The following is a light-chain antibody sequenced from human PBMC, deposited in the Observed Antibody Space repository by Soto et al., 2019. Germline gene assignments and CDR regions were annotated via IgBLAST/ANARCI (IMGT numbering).Light chain of an antibody. V-gene: IGKV1-39*01. CDR1: QSISRY. J-gene: IGKJ3*01. CDR3: QKSYNLKFT. CDR2: AAS. Sequence: DIKMTQSPSSLSASVGDRVTITCRASQSISRYLNWYQKKPGTAPKLLIYAASTMQSRIPSRFSGNETGTDFTLTISSLQPEDTATYYCQKSYNLKFTFGPGTKVDIK.